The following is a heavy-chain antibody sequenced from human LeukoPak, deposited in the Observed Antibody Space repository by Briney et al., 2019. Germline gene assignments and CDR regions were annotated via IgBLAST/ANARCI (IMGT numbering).Heavy chain of an antibody. V-gene: IGHV3-23*01. Sequence: GGSLRLSCAVSGFTFRNYVMSWVRQAPGKGLEWVSAISGSGGSTYYADSVKGRFTISRDNSKNTLYLQMSSLRGEDTAVYYCANLKNTGHENYWGQGTLVTVSS. CDR1: GFTFRNYV. CDR2: ISGSGGST. CDR3: ANLKNTGHENY. J-gene: IGHJ4*02. D-gene: IGHD1-1*01.